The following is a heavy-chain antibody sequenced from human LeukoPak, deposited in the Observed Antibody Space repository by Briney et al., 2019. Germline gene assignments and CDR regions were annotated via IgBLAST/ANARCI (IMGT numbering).Heavy chain of an antibody. CDR3: TYGDYPGY. Sequence: GGSLRLSCAASGFTFSGSSIHWVRQTSGKGLEWVGLIRTKANSYATTYAASVKGRFTISRDDSKNRAYLQMNSLKTEDTAVYYCTYGDYPGYWGQGTLVTVSS. V-gene: IGHV3-73*01. J-gene: IGHJ4*02. CDR2: IRTKANSYAT. D-gene: IGHD4-17*01. CDR1: GFTFSGSS.